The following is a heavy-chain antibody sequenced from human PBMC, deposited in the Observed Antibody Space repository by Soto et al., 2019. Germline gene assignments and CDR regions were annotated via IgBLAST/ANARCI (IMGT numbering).Heavy chain of an antibody. J-gene: IGHJ6*02. D-gene: IGHD2-2*01. CDR3: ARAQGSSTSIVIYCYYYYGMDV. CDR2: IIPISGTA. CDR1: GGTFSSYA. Sequence: QVQLVQSGAEVKKPGSSVKVSCKASGGTFSSYAISWVRQAPGQGLEWMGGIIPISGTANYAQKFQGSVTLTADESTSTAYIELSSLRSEDTAVYYCARAQGSSTSIVIYCYYYYGMDVWGQGTTVTVSS. V-gene: IGHV1-69*01.